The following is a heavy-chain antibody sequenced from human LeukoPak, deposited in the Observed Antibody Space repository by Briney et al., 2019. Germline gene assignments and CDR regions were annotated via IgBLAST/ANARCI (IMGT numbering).Heavy chain of an antibody. V-gene: IGHV3-15*01. D-gene: IGHD5-24*01. Sequence: PGGSLRLSCAASGFTFSNAWMSWVRQAPGKGLEWVARIRADETTDYAAPVKGGFIISRDDSMKTLYQQHVSPNKGDKTVYYSRADGPTALAQIDYWGQGTPVTVSS. CDR2: IRADETT. J-gene: IGHJ4*02. CDR1: GFTFSNAW. CDR3: RADGPTALAQIDY.